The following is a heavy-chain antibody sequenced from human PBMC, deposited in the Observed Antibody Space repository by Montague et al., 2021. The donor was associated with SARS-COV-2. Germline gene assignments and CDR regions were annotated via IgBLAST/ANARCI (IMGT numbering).Heavy chain of an antibody. V-gene: IGHV3-21*01. Sequence: SLRLSFSASGFTFSTYTMNWVRQAPGKGLEWVSSISSQSNYKYYADSVKGRFTISRDNAKNSLSLQMDSLGAEDTALYYCARESSSHPPPIDYWGQGTLVTVSS. CDR2: ISSQSNYK. J-gene: IGHJ4*02. CDR1: GFTFSTYT. CDR3: ARESSSHPPPIDY. D-gene: IGHD2-2*01.